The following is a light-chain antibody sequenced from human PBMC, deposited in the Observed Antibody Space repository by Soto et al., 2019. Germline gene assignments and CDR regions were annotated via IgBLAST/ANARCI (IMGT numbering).Light chain of an antibody. V-gene: IGKV3-20*01. CDR2: GAS. CDR1: QIVSSSY. J-gene: IGKJ1*01. CDR3: QQYVSSPRT. Sequence: IVLTQSQGTLSLSPLDRPKLSCSDSQIVSSSYLAWYQQKPGQAPRLLMYGASSRATGIPDRFSGSGSGTDFTLTISSLEPEDFAVYYCQQYVSSPRTFGQGTKVDI.